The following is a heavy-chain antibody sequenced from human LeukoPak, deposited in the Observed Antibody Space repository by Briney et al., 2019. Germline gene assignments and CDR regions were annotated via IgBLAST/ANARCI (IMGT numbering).Heavy chain of an antibody. CDR3: ARERWLQLSTTYYYGMDV. CDR1: GYTFTGYY. V-gene: IGHV1-2*02. Sequence: GASVKVSCKASGYTFTGYYMHWVRQAPGQGLEWMGWINPNSGGTNYAQKFQGRVTMTRDTSISTAYMELSRLRSDDTAVYYCARERWLQLSTTYYYGMDVWGQGTTVTVSS. D-gene: IGHD5-24*01. J-gene: IGHJ6*02. CDR2: INPNSGGT.